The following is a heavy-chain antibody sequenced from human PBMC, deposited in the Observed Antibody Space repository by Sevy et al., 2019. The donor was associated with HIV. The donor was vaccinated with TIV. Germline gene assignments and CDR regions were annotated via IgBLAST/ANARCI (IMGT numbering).Heavy chain of an antibody. D-gene: IGHD6-19*01. CDR3: AREAGYSAGWSPGNY. V-gene: IGHV3-30*14. Sequence: GGSLRLSCAASGFTFSSHAMHWVRQAPGKGLEWVALISYDGVIKYYEDSVKGRFTISRDNSKNTLHLQMNSLRADDTAVYYCAREAGYSAGWSPGNYWGQGTLVTVSS. CDR2: ISYDGVIK. CDR1: GFTFSSHA. J-gene: IGHJ4*02.